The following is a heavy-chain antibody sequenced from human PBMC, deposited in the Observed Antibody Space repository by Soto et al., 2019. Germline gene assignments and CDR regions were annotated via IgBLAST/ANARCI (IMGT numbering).Heavy chain of an antibody. CDR3: ARDGPRVAARPWVRYGMDV. Sequence: GGSLRLSCAASGFTFSDYAMNWVRRAPGKGLEWVSSITGRGGSTYYADSVKGRFTISRDNSKNRLYLQMNSLRVEDTAVYYCARDGPRVAARPWVRYGMDVWGQGTTVTVSS. J-gene: IGHJ6*02. D-gene: IGHD6-6*01. CDR2: ITGRGGST. V-gene: IGHV3-23*01. CDR1: GFTFSDYA.